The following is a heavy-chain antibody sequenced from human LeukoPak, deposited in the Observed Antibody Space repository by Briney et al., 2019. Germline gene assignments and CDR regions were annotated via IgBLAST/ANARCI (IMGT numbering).Heavy chain of an antibody. CDR1: GGSISSHY. CDR3: ASFGVPDPYFDY. J-gene: IGHJ4*02. D-gene: IGHD2-8*01. V-gene: IGHV4-59*11. Sequence: PSETLSLTCTVSGGSISSHYWSWIRQPSGKGLEWIGYIYYSGSTNYNPSLKSRVTISVDTSKNQFSLKLSSVTAADTAVYYCASFGVPDPYFDYWGQGTLVTVSS. CDR2: IYYSGST.